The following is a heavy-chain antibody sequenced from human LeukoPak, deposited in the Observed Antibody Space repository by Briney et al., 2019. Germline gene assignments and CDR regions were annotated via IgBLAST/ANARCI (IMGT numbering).Heavy chain of an antibody. CDR1: GGTFSSYA. J-gene: IGHJ3*02. CDR2: IIPIFGTA. V-gene: IGHV1-69*05. Sequence: SVKVSCKASGGTFSSYAISWVRQAPGQGLEWMGGIIPIFGTANYAQKFQGRVTITTDESASTAYMELSSLRSEDTAVYYCARDPAIVGAKWHAFDIWGQGTMVTVSS. D-gene: IGHD1-26*01. CDR3: ARDPAIVGAKWHAFDI.